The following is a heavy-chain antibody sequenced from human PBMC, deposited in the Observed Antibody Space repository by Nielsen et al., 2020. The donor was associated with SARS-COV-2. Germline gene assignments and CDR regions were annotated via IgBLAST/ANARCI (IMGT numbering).Heavy chain of an antibody. D-gene: IGHD3-22*01. CDR1: GGSISSGGYY. Sequence: SETLSLTCTVSGGSISSGGYYWSWIRQHPGKGLGWIGYIYYSGSTYYNPSLKSRVTISVDTSKNQFSLKLSSVTAADTAVYYCARDHYDSSGESFDYWGQGTLVTVSS. CDR2: IYYSGST. V-gene: IGHV4-31*03. CDR3: ARDHYDSSGESFDY. J-gene: IGHJ4*02.